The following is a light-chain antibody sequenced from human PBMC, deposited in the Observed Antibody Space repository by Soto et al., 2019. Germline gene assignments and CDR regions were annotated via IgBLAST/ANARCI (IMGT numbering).Light chain of an antibody. CDR2: GTS. V-gene: IGKV3-15*01. CDR3: QQYNNWPLT. CDR1: QSISSN. J-gene: IGKJ5*01. Sequence: EILMTQSPASLSVSPGERVILSCRATQSISSNLAWYQQKPGKAPRLLIYGTSTRATGIPDRFSGSGSGTEFTFTITSLQSEDFALYFCQQYNNWPLTFGQGTRLEIK.